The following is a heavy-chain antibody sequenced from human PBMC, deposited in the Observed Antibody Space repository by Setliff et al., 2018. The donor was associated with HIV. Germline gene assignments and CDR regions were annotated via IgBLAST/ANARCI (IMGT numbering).Heavy chain of an antibody. CDR1: GYSFTNHY. CDR3: ASAGAWQRNALDI. Sequence: ASVKVSCKPSGYSFTNHYMHWMRQAPGQGLEWIGVINPTGGSTRNTQKFQGRVAMTRDTSTSTVYMELSSLRSEDTAVYYCASAGAWQRNALDIWGQGTMVTVSS. J-gene: IGHJ3*02. CDR2: INPTGGST. D-gene: IGHD5-12*01. V-gene: IGHV1-46*01.